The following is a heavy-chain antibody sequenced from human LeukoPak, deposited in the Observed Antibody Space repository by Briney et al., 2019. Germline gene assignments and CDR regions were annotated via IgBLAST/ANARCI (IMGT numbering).Heavy chain of an antibody. J-gene: IGHJ4*02. CDR3: EKGSSNWLDHYYFDF. Sequence: GGSLRLSCAASGFTFSSYAMSWVRQAPGKGLEWVSAISGSSGTTYYADSVKGRFTISRDNSKNTLYLQMNSLRVEDTVVYYCEKGSSNWLDHYYFDFWGQGTLVTVSS. CDR1: GFTFSSYA. CDR2: ISGSSGTT. D-gene: IGHD6-13*01. V-gene: IGHV3-23*01.